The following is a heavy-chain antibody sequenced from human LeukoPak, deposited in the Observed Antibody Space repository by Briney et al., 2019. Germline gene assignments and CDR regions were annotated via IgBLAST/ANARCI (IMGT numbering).Heavy chain of an antibody. J-gene: IGHJ3*02. CDR2: IYPGDSDT. Sequence: GESLQISCQGSGYSFTSYWIGWVRQMPGKGLEWMGIIYPGDSDTRYSPSFQGQVTISADKSISTAYLQWSSLKASDTAMYYCASPQGPKWNYYGPQRAFDIWGQGTMVTVSS. CDR3: ASPQGPKWNYYGPQRAFDI. CDR1: GYSFTSYW. V-gene: IGHV5-51*01. D-gene: IGHD3-10*01.